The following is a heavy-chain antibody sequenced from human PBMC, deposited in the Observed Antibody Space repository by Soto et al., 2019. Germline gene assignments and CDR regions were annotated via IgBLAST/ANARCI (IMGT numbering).Heavy chain of an antibody. J-gene: IGHJ4*02. CDR1: GFTFSSYG. CDR3: ARDGYYYDSSGPFDY. V-gene: IGHV3-33*01. CDR2: IWYDGSNK. D-gene: IGHD3-22*01. Sequence: SGGSLRLSCAASGFTFSSYGMHWVRQAPGKGLEWVAVIWYDGSNKYYADSVKGRFTISRDNSKNTLYLQMNSLRAEDTAVYYCARDGYYYDSSGPFDYWGQGTLVTVSS.